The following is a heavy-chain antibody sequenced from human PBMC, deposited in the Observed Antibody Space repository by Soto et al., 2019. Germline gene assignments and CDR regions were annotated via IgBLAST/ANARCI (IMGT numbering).Heavy chain of an antibody. Sequence: SDTLSLTCAVYGGSFRRYYWSWIRQPPGKGLEWIGEINHRGSTNYSPSLKGRVTISVDTSKNQFSLKLSSVTAADTAVYYCARKPDYGDYAGEDYWGQGTQVTVSS. D-gene: IGHD4-17*01. CDR1: GGSFRRYY. CDR3: ARKPDYGDYAGEDY. V-gene: IGHV4-34*01. J-gene: IGHJ4*02. CDR2: INHRGST.